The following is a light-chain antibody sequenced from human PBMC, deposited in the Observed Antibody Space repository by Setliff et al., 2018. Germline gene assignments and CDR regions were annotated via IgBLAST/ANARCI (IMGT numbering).Light chain of an antibody. CDR3: SSYEGGNNYV. CDR2: EVS. Sequence: QSVLAQSPSASGSPGQSVTISCTGTSSDISVYKYVSWYQQHPGKAPKLMIYEVSKRPSGVPDRFSGSKSGNTASLTISGLQPEDEADYYCSSYEGGNNYVFGSGTKVTVL. CDR1: SSDISVYKY. J-gene: IGLJ1*01. V-gene: IGLV2-8*01.